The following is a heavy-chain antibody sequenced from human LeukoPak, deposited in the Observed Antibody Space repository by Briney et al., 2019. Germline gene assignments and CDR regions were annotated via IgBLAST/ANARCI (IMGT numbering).Heavy chain of an antibody. Sequence: GESLKISCKGSGYNFASYWIGWVRQMPGKGLEWMGIIYPGDSDTRYSPSFQGQVTISADKSISTAYLQWSSLKASDTAMYHCARPMIVDRAKRNFDYWGQGTLVTVSS. V-gene: IGHV5-51*01. CDR3: ARPMIVDRAKRNFDY. CDR2: IYPGDSDT. D-gene: IGHD3-22*01. J-gene: IGHJ4*02. CDR1: GYNFASYW.